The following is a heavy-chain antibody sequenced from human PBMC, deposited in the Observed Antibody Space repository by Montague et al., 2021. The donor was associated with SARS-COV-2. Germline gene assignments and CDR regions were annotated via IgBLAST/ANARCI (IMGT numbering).Heavy chain of an antibody. CDR1: GGSISSSSYY. J-gene: IGHJ3*02. Sequence: TLSLTCTVSGGSISSSSYYWGWIRQHPGKGLEWIGYIYYSGSTYYNPSLKSRVTISVDTSKNQFSLKLSSVTAADTAVYYCARARTRITMIVVVIDAFDIWGQGTMVTVSS. CDR2: IYYSGST. CDR3: ARARTRITMIVVVIDAFDI. V-gene: IGHV4-31*03. D-gene: IGHD3-22*01.